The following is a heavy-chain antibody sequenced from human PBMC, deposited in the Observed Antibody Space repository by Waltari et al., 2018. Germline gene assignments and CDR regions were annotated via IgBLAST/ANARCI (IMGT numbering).Heavy chain of an antibody. D-gene: IGHD6-19*01. Sequence: EVQLVESGGGLVKPGGSLRLSCAASGFTFSSYSMNWVRQAPGKGLEWVSSISSSSSYIYYADSVKGRFTISRDNAKNSLYLQMNILRAEDTAVYYCARVSGAVAGAFDYWGQGTLVTVSS. J-gene: IGHJ4*02. CDR2: ISSSSSYI. V-gene: IGHV3-21*01. CDR3: ARVSGAVAGAFDY. CDR1: GFTFSSYS.